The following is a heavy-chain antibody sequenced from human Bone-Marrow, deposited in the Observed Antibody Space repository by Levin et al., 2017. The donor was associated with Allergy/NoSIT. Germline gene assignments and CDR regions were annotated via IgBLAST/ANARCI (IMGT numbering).Heavy chain of an antibody. D-gene: IGHD1-26*01. CDR1: GFTFSTYA. CDR2: IGSGGGST. V-gene: IGHV3-23*01. J-gene: IGHJ4*02. CDR3: AKLIVGGGSDY. Sequence: PAGGSLRLSCAASGFTFSTYAMSWVRQAPGKGLEWVSSIGSGGGSTFYTDSVKGRFTISRDNSKNTLYLQMNSLRADDTAVYFCAKLIVGGGSDYWGRGAQVTVSS.